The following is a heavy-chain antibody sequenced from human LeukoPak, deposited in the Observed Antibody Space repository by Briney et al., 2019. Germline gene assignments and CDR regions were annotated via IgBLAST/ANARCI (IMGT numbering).Heavy chain of an antibody. CDR1: GFTFSSYG. D-gene: IGHD6-19*01. J-gene: IGHJ4*02. CDR2: ISYDGSNK. Sequence: GGSLRLSCAASGFTFSSYGMHWVRQAPGKGLEWVAVISYDGSNKYYADSVKGRFTISRDNSKNTLYLQMNSLRAEDAAVYYCARESSGWHKFDYWGQGTLDTVSS. V-gene: IGHV3-30*03. CDR3: ARESSGWHKFDY.